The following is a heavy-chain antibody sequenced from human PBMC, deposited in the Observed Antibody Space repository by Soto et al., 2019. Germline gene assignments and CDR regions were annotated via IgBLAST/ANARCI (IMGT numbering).Heavy chain of an antibody. CDR1: GFTFSSYA. D-gene: IGHD2-15*01. J-gene: IGHJ4*02. CDR3: AKRRGAGGHFDY. V-gene: IGHV3-23*01. CDR2: VSIGGST. Sequence: HPWGSLRLSCAASGFTFSSYAMGWVRQGPGKGLEWVAVVSIGGSTHYADSVRGRFTISRDNSKNTLSLQMNSLTAEDTAVYFCAKRRGAGGHFDYWGQGALVTVSS.